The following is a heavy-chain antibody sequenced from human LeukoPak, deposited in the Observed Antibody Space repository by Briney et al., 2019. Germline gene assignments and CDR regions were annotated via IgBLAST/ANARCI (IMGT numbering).Heavy chain of an antibody. J-gene: IGHJ5*02. V-gene: IGHV3-30*04. CDR3: ARALNSAWHNIDH. Sequence: PGRSLRLSCAASGFTFSTYALHWVRQAPGKGLEWVAVTSYNGNNNYYTDSVRGRFTISRDNSKNTLYLQMNSLRVEDTAVYHCARALNSAWHNIDHWGQGTLVTVPS. CDR1: GFTFSTYA. CDR2: TSYNGNNN. D-gene: IGHD6-19*01.